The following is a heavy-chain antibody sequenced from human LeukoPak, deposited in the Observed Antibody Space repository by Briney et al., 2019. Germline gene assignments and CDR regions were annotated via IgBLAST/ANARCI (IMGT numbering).Heavy chain of an antibody. Sequence: GASVKVSCKASGYTFTGYYMHWVRQAPGQGLEWMGWISAYNGNTNYAQKLQGRVTMTTDTSTSTAYMELRSLRSDDTAVYYCARDLAARIQLWLRAFDIWGQGTMVAVSS. CDR3: ARDLAARIQLWLRAFDI. V-gene: IGHV1-18*04. CDR2: ISAYNGNT. D-gene: IGHD5-18*01. J-gene: IGHJ3*02. CDR1: GYTFTGYY.